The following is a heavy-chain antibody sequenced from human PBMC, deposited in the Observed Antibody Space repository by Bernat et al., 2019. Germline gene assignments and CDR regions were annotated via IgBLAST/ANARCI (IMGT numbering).Heavy chain of an antibody. CDR1: GFTFSSYG. D-gene: IGHD3-22*01. J-gene: IGHJ4*02. V-gene: IGHV3-33*01. CDR2: IWYDGSNK. Sequence: QVQLVESGGGVVQPGRSLRLSCAASGFTFSSYGMHWVHQAPGKGLEWVAVIWYDGSNKYYADSVKGRFTISRDNSKNTLYLQMNSLRAEDTAVYYCARDGDYYDSSGYLDYWGQGTLVTVSS. CDR3: ARDGDYYDSSGYLDY.